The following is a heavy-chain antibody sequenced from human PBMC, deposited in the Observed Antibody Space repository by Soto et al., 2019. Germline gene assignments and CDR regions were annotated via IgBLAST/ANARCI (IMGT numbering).Heavy chain of an antibody. CDR3: ARDVGATGAARWLDP. J-gene: IGHJ5*02. V-gene: IGHV3-33*01. Sequence: QVQVVESGGGVVQPGRSLRLSCEASGFPFGSHGMHWVRQAPGKGLEWVAFIWYDGSHKDYAASVRGRFTISRDDSKNTLYLQMDNLRGEDTAIYYCARDVGATGAARWLDPWGQGTLVSVAA. CDR2: IWYDGSHK. D-gene: IGHD6-13*01. CDR1: GFPFGSHG.